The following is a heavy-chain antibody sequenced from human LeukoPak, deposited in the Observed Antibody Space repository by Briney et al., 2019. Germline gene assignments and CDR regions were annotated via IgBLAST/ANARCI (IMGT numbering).Heavy chain of an antibody. V-gene: IGHV5-51*01. CDR2: IYPGDSDT. CDR3: ARRSSIAPRLFDY. CDR1: GYNFTNYW. Sequence: GESLKISCKGSGYNFTNYWIDWVRQMPGKGLEWMGIIYPGDSDTRYSPSFQGQVTFSADESISTAYLQWSSLKASDTAIYCCARRSSIAPRLFDYWGQGTLVTVSS. J-gene: IGHJ4*02. D-gene: IGHD6-6*01.